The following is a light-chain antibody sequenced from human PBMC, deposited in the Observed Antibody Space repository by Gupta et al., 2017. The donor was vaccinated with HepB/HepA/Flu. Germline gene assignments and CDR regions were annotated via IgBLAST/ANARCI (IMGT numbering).Light chain of an antibody. V-gene: IGKV3-11*01. Sequence: EIVLTQSPATLSLSPGERATLSCRASQSVSSYLAWYQQKPGQAPRLLIYDASNRATGIAARFSGRGCRIYLSLTISIREQEDFAGYYFQQRSNWPPWTFGQWTKVEIK. J-gene: IGKJ1*01. CDR1: QSVSSY. CDR2: DAS. CDR3: QQRSNWPPWT.